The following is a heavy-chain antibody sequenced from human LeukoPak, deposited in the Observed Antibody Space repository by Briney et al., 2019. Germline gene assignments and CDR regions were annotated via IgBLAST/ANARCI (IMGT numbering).Heavy chain of an antibody. CDR3: ARVYYSNSYDYWYFDL. V-gene: IGHV4-59*01. J-gene: IGHJ2*01. D-gene: IGHD6-13*01. CDR1: GGSISSYY. Sequence: SETLSLTCTVSGGSISSYYWSWIRQPPGKGLEWIGYIFYSGSTNYNPSLKSRVTISVDTSKNQFTLKLSSVTAADTAVYYCARVYYSNSYDYWYFDLWGRGTLVTVSS. CDR2: IFYSGST.